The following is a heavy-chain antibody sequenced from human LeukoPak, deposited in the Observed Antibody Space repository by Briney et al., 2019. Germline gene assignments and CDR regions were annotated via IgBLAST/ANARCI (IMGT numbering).Heavy chain of an antibody. V-gene: IGHV3-30*02. CDR3: AKDGGVRGPDYYYYMDV. CDR2: IRYEGSYK. Sequence: GGSLRLSCVVSGFTISSYGMHWVRQAPGKGLGWVAFIRYEGSYKKYTDSVKGRFTIYRDNSKNTLYLQMNSLRAEDTAVYYCAKDGGVRGPDYYYYMDVWGKGSTVTISS. D-gene: IGHD3-10*01. J-gene: IGHJ6*03. CDR1: GFTISSYG.